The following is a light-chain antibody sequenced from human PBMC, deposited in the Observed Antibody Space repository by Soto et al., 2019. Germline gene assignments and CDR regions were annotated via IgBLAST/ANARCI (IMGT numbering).Light chain of an antibody. CDR2: DVS. Sequence: QSALTQPASVSGSPGQSITISCTGTSSDVGGYNYVSWYQQHPGKAPKLMIYDVSNRPSGVSNRFSGSKSVNTASLTISGLPAEDEADYYCSSYTSSSLPFGTGTKLTVL. CDR3: SSYTSSSLP. J-gene: IGLJ1*01. V-gene: IGLV2-14*01. CDR1: SSDVGGYNY.